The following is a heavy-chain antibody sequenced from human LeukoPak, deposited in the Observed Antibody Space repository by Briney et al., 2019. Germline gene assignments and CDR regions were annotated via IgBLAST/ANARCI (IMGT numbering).Heavy chain of an antibody. Sequence: SETLSLTCTVSGGSISSGSYYWSWIRQPAGKGLEWIGRIYTSGSTNYNPSLKSRVTISVDTPKNQFSLKLSSVTAADTAVYYCAREEKWELRAFDIWGQGTMVTVSS. D-gene: IGHD1-26*01. CDR1: GGSISSGSYY. CDR3: AREEKWELRAFDI. CDR2: IYTSGST. J-gene: IGHJ3*02. V-gene: IGHV4-61*02.